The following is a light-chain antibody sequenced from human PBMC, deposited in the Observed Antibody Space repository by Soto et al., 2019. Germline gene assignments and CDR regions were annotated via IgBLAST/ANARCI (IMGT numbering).Light chain of an antibody. Sequence: DTQMTQSPSSLSASVGDRVTITCRASQDISNYLAWYQQTPGKVPRLLILAASTLQSGVPSRFSGSGSETVFTLTISSLQPEDVATYYCQKYNGAPLTFGPGTKVHLK. CDR3: QKYNGAPLT. CDR1: QDISNY. J-gene: IGKJ3*01. V-gene: IGKV1-27*01. CDR2: AAS.